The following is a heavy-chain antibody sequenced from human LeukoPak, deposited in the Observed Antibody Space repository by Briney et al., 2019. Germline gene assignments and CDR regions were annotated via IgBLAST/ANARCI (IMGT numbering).Heavy chain of an antibody. D-gene: IGHD1-26*01. CDR2: ISGSGGSS. J-gene: IGHJ4*02. CDR3: AKPRRGGASLPPADY. V-gene: IGHV3-23*01. Sequence: QTGGSLRLSCAASGFTFSSYAMSWVRQAPGKGLEWVSAISGSGGSSYYADSVKGRFTISRDNSKNTLYLQMNSLRAEDTAVYYCAKPRRGGASLPPADYWGQGTLVTVSS. CDR1: GFTFSSYA.